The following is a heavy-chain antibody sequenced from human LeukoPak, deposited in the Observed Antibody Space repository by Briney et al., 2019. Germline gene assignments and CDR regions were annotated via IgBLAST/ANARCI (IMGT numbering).Heavy chain of an antibody. CDR1: GGSISSYY. D-gene: IGHD2-21*02. V-gene: IGHV4-59*01. Sequence: SETLSLTCTVSGGSISSYYWSWIRQPPGKGLEWIGSIYYSGSTNYIPSLKSRVTISVDTSKNQFSLKLSSVTAADTAVYYCARDTARGPQGPYYYGMDVWGQGTTVTVSS. J-gene: IGHJ6*02. CDR3: ARDTARGPQGPYYYGMDV. CDR2: IYYSGST.